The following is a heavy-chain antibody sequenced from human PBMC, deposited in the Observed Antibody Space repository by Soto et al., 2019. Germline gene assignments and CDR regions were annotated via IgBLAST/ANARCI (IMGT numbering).Heavy chain of an antibody. CDR1: GXTFSNYG. D-gene: IGHD4-4*01. V-gene: IGHV3-7*03. CDR3: VRGFDYSFDY. CDR2: IKPEGSEK. Sequence: GSLRLSGVASGXTFSNYGMSWVRQAPGKGLEWVANIKPEGSEKYYVDSVKGRFTFSRDKAENSVYLQMNSLTAEDTAVYYCVRGFDYSFDYWGPGTLGTVSS. J-gene: IGHJ4*02.